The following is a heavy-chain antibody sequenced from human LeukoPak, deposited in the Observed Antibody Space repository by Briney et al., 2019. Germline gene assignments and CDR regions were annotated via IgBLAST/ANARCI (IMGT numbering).Heavy chain of an antibody. Sequence: GGSLRLSCAASGFTFSSYWMSWVRQAPGKGLEWVANIKQDGSEKYYVDSVKGRFTISRDNAKNSLYLQMNSLRGEDTAVYYCAREFTSAYRGSSRGLWGQGTLVTVSS. D-gene: IGHD1-26*01. CDR1: GFTFSSYW. CDR2: IKQDGSEK. CDR3: AREFTSAYRGSSRGL. V-gene: IGHV3-7*01. J-gene: IGHJ4*02.